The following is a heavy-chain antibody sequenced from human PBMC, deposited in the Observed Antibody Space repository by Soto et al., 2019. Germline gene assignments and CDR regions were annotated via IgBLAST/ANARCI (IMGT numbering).Heavy chain of an antibody. CDR2: FDPEDGET. Sequence: ASVKVSCKVSGYTLTELSMHWVRQAPGKGLEWMGGFDPEDGETIYAQKFQGRVTMTEDTSTDTAYMELGSLRSEDTAVYYCATGFQGVGLPAADYFDYWGQGTLVTVSS. CDR1: GYTLTELS. CDR3: ATGFQGVGLPAADYFDY. J-gene: IGHJ4*02. D-gene: IGHD2-2*01. V-gene: IGHV1-24*01.